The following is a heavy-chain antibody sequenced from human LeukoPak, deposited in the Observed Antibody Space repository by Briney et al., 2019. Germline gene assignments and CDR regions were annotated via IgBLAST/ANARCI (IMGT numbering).Heavy chain of an antibody. Sequence: SETLSLTCTVSGYSISSGYYWGWIRQPPGKGLEWIGSIYHSGSTYYNPSLKSRVTISVDTSKNQFSLKLSSVTAADTAVYYCAAGYLTEYFQHWGQGTLVTVSS. CDR3: AAGYLTEYFQH. V-gene: IGHV4-38-2*02. D-gene: IGHD3-9*01. J-gene: IGHJ1*01. CDR1: GYSISSGYY. CDR2: IYHSGST.